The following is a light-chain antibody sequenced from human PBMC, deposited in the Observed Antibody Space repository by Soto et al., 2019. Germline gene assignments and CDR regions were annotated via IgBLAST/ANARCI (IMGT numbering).Light chain of an antibody. CDR1: QYISIW. Sequence: DIQMTQSPSTLSASVGDRVTITCRAGQYISIWLAWYQQKPGTAPRLLIYDTSNLEDGVPSTFSGSGSGTDFTLTVSSLQPDDSATYYCQQYNTYPWTFGQGTKVDIK. CDR3: QQYNTYPWT. CDR2: DTS. V-gene: IGKV1-5*01. J-gene: IGKJ1*01.